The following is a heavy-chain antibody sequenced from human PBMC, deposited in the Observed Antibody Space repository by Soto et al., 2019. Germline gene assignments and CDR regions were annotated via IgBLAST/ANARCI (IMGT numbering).Heavy chain of an antibody. CDR2: IGTAGDT. CDR3: ARVNPSFGDYGMDV. CDR1: GFTFSSYD. D-gene: IGHD3-10*01. J-gene: IGHJ6*02. V-gene: IGHV3-13*01. Sequence: GGSLRLSCAASGFTFSSYDMHWVRQATGKGLEWVSAIGTAGDTYYPGSVKGRFTISRENAKNSLYLQMNSLRAGDTAVYYGARVNPSFGDYGMDVWGQGTTVTVSS.